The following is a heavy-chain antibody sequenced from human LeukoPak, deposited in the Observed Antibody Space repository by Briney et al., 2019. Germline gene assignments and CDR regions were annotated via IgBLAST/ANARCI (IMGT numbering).Heavy chain of an antibody. D-gene: IGHD6-13*01. V-gene: IGHV4-59*01. J-gene: IGHJ3*02. CDR1: GGSISTYY. Sequence: SETLSLTCTVSGGSISTYYWSWIRQPPGKGLEWIGYIYYSGSTNYNPSLKSRVTISVDTSKNQFSLYLSSVTAADTAVYYCARGYIRYSSSWYTKDDAFDIWGQGTMVTVSS. CDR3: ARGYIRYSSSWYTKDDAFDI. CDR2: IYYSGST.